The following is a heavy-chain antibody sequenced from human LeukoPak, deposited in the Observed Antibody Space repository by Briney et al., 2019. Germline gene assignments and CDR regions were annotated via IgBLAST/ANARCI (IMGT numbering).Heavy chain of an antibody. J-gene: IGHJ5*02. V-gene: IGHV4-59*01. D-gene: IGHD3-10*01. Sequence: SVTLSLTCTVSGGSISSCYWSWIRQPPGKGLEWIGYIYYSGSTNYNPSLKSRVTISVDTSKNQFSLKLSSVTAADTAVYYCARDRPYYGSGSSGFDPWGQGTLVTVSS. CDR3: ARDRPYYGSGSSGFDP. CDR1: GGSISSCY. CDR2: IYYSGST.